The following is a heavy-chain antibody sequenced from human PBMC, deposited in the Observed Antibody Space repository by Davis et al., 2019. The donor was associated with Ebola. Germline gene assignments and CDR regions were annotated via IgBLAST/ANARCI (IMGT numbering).Heavy chain of an antibody. CDR2: TAGGGYT. CDR1: GFTFTSYT. D-gene: IGHD3-16*01. Sequence: PGGSLRPSCAASGFTFTSYTMYWVRQAPGKGLEWVSTTAGGGYTYYADSMKGRFTASRDNSKNTLYLQMNNLRGEDTAVYYCTKRGQVGGHSYFDSWGQGTLVTVSS. J-gene: IGHJ4*02. CDR3: TKRGQVGGHSYFDS. V-gene: IGHV3-23*01.